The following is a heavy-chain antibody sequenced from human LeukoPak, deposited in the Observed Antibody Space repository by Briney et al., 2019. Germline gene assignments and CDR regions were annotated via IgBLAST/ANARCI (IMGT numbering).Heavy chain of an antibody. CDR1: GYTFTGYH. CDR2: INPNSGDT. V-gene: IGHV1-2*06. D-gene: IGHD2-2*01. CDR3: ARDYCSSTSCLFDY. Sequence: ASVTVSCKASGYTFTGYHMHWVRQAPGQGLEWMGRINPNSGDTNYAQKFQGRVTMTRDTSISTAYMELCRLRSDDTAVYYCARDYCSSTSCLFDYWGQGTLVTVSS. J-gene: IGHJ4*02.